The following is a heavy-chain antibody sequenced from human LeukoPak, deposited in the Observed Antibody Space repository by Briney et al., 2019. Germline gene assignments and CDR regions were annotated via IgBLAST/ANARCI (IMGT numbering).Heavy chain of an antibody. V-gene: IGHV3-30*02. Sequence: GGSLRLSCAASGVPFSDYVMHWVRQAPGKGLEWVSVIRYDGNNKYYADSVKGRFTISRDNSKNTLYLQMNSLESEDTAVYYCAKDRWGAVASFDYWGQGTLVTVSS. CDR1: GVPFSDYV. J-gene: IGHJ4*02. CDR3: AKDRWGAVASFDY. CDR2: IRYDGNNK. D-gene: IGHD6-19*01.